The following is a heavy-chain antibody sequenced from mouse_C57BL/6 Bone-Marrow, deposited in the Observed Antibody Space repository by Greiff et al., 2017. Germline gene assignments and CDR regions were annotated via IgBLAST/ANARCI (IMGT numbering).Heavy chain of an antibody. D-gene: IGHD1-1*01. CDR2: IDPETGGT. CDR3: TSRLLRFNWHFDV. V-gene: IGHV1-15*01. Sequence: VQLQQSGAELVRPGASVTLSCKASGYTFTDYEMHWVKQTPVHGLEWIGAIDPETGGTAYNQKFKGKAILTADKSSSTAYMDLRSLTSEDSAVYYCTSRLLRFNWHFDVWGTGTTVTVSS. J-gene: IGHJ1*03. CDR1: GYTFTDYE.